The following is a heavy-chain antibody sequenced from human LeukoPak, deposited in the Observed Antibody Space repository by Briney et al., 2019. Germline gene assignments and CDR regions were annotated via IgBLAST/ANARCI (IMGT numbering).Heavy chain of an antibody. CDR3: AKDRSDILTGLDY. V-gene: IGHV3-23*01. Sequence: PGGTLRLSCAASGFTFNSYAMSWVRQAPGKGLEWVSAISGSGGNTYYADSVKGRFTISRDNSKNSLYLQMNSLRAEDTAVYYCAKDRSDILTGLDYWGQGTLVTVSS. D-gene: IGHD3-9*01. J-gene: IGHJ4*02. CDR1: GFTFNSYA. CDR2: ISGSGGNT.